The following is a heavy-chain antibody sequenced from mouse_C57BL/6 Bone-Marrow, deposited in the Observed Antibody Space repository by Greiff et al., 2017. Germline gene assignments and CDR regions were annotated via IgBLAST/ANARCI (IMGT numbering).Heavy chain of an antibody. V-gene: IGHV14-4*01. CDR3: TTFPGVAWFAY. CDR2: IDPENGDT. D-gene: IGHD4-1*01. CDR1: GFNIKDDY. Sequence: EVNVVESGAELVRPGASVKLSCTASGFNIKDDYMHWVKQRPEQGLEWIGWIDPENGDTEYASKFQGKATITADTSSNTAYLQLSSLTSEDTAVYYCTTFPGVAWFAYWGQGTLVTVSA. J-gene: IGHJ3*01.